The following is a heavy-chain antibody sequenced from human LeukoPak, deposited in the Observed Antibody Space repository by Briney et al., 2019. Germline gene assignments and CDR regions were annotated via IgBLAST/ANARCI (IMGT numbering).Heavy chain of an antibody. CDR3: ARLDGYNPAS. CDR1: GYSISSGYY. J-gene: IGHJ4*02. D-gene: IGHD5-24*01. Sequence: PSETLSLTCAVSGYSISSGYYWGWIRQPPGKGLEWIGSIFYSGSTYYNPSLKSRVTISVDTSQNQVSLKLRSVTAADTAVYFCARLDGYNPASWGQGTLVTVSS. V-gene: IGHV4-38-2*01. CDR2: IFYSGST.